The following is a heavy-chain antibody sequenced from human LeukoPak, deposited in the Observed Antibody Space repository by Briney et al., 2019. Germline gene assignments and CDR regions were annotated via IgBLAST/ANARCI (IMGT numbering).Heavy chain of an antibody. CDR3: ARVRWLRLTGTYNWFDP. V-gene: IGHV1-3*01. CDR1: GYTFTSNA. CDR2: INAGNGNT. D-gene: IGHD5-12*01. J-gene: IGHJ5*02. Sequence: ASVKVSCKASGYTFTSNAMHWVRQAPGQRLEWMGWINAGNGNTKYSQKFQGRVTITRDTSASTAYMELSSLRSEDTAVYYCARVRWLRLTGTYNWFDPWGQGTLVTVSS.